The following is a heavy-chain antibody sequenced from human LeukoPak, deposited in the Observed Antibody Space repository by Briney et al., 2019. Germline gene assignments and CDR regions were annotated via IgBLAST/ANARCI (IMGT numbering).Heavy chain of an antibody. D-gene: IGHD3-9*01. Sequence: PSQTLSLTCTVSGGSISSGGYYWSWIRQHPGKGLEWIGYIYYSGSTYYNPSLKGRVTISVDTSKNQFSLKLSSVTAADTAVYYCARDAYYDILTGYHHAFDIWGQGTMVTVSS. V-gene: IGHV4-31*03. CDR1: GGSISSGGYY. CDR3: ARDAYYDILTGYHHAFDI. J-gene: IGHJ3*02. CDR2: IYYSGST.